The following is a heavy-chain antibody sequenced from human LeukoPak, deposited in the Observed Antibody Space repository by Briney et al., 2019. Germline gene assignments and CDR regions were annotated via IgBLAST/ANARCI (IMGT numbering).Heavy chain of an antibody. J-gene: IGHJ4*02. V-gene: IGHV4-34*01. CDR3: ARVGHPNYVDY. CDR2: INHSGST. D-gene: IGHD3-10*01. Sequence: SETLSLTCAVYGGSFSGYYWSWIRQPPGKGLEWIGEINHSGSTNYNPSLKSRVTISVDTSMNQFSLKLSSVTAADTAVYYCARVGHPNYVDYWGQGTLVTVSS. CDR1: GGSFSGYY.